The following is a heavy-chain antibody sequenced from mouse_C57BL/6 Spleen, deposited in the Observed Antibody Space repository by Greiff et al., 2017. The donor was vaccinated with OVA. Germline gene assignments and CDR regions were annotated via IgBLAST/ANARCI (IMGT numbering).Heavy chain of an antibody. V-gene: IGHV1-7*01. CDR3: ATTVVAPLFDY. CDR2: INPSSGYT. Sequence: VQGVESGAELAKPGASVKLSCKASGYTFTSYWMHWVKQRPGQGLEWIGYINPSSGYTKYNQKFKDKATLTADKSSSTAYMQLSSLTYEDSAVYYCATTVVAPLFDYWGQGTTLTVSS. J-gene: IGHJ2*01. CDR1: GYTFTSYW. D-gene: IGHD1-1*01.